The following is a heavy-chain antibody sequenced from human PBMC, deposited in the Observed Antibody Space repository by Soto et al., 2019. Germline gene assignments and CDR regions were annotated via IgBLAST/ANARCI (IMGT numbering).Heavy chain of an antibody. V-gene: IGHV4-39*01. Sequence: QLQLRESGPGLLKPSETLPLTCTVSGGSITDSGYYWGWIRQPPGKGLEWIGSLYYGRTTYYNPSLLSRGTISIDTSSSKFALTLTSVTAADTAVYYCVRHSDGDCGTRECAFHIWGQGTMVTVSS. J-gene: IGHJ3*02. CDR2: LYYGRTT. CDR1: GGSITDSGYY. CDR3: VRHSDGDCGTRECAFHI. D-gene: IGHD2-21*02.